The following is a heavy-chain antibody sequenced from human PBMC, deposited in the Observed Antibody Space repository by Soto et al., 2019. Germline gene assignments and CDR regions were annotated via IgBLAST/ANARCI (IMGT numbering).Heavy chain of an antibody. CDR2: IYSDNNT. CDR3: ARAFDSLVPTAY. CDR1: GFTVSSDS. Sequence: EVQLVETGGDLIQPGGSLRLSCAASGFTVSSDSMTWVRQAPGKGLEWISIIYSDNNTDYADSVKGRFSISRDTSKSTLYLQMNSLRAEDTGVYYCARAFDSLVPTAYWGQGTLVTVSS. D-gene: IGHD3-9*01. V-gene: IGHV3-53*02. J-gene: IGHJ4*02.